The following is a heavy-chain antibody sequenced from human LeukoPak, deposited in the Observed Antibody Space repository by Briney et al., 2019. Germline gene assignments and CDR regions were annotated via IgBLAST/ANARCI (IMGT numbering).Heavy chain of an antibody. D-gene: IGHD2/OR15-2a*01. V-gene: IGHV3-7*01. J-gene: IGHJ3*02. Sequence: AGGSLRLSCVVSGFTFSSSWMTWVRQAPGKGLEWVANIKQDGSETHYVDSVKGRFTISRDNAKNSLYLQMNGLRAEDTAVYYCAREPGIGYAFDIWGHGTVVTVSS. CDR1: GFTFSSSW. CDR3: AREPGIGYAFDI. CDR2: IKQDGSET.